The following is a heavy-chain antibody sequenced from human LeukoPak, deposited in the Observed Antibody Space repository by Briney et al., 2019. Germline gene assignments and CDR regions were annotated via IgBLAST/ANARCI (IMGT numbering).Heavy chain of an antibody. D-gene: IGHD6-19*01. J-gene: IGHJ4*02. CDR2: IYYSGST. CDR3: ARDRSSWVAVAAKFDY. Sequence: SETLSLTCTVSGGSISSSSYYWGWIRQPPGKGLEWIVSIYYSGSTYYNPSLKSRVTISVDTSKNQFSLKLSSVTAADTAVYYCARDRSSWVAVAAKFDYWGQGTLVTVSS. V-gene: IGHV4-39*07. CDR1: GGSISSSSYY.